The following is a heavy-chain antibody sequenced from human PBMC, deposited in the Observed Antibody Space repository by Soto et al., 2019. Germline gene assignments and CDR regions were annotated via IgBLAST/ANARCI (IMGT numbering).Heavy chain of an antibody. V-gene: IGHV3-7*01. J-gene: IGHJ4*02. CDR1: GFTFSSYW. CDR2: IKQDGSEK. D-gene: IGHD3-3*01. Sequence: GGSLRLSCAASGFTFSSYWMSWVHQAPGKGLEWVANIKQDGSEKYCVDSVKGRFTISRVNAKNSLYLQMNSLRAEDTAVYYCARRRVLVPTQYYFDYWGQGTLVTVSS. CDR3: ARRRVLVPTQYYFDY.